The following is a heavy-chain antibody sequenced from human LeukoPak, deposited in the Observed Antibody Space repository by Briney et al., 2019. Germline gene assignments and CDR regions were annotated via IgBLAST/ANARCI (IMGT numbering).Heavy chain of an antibody. CDR1: GFTFSSYW. V-gene: IGHV3-7*03. Sequence: PGGSLRLSCAASGFTFSSYWMSWVRQAPGKGLEWVANIKQDGSGKYYVDSVKGRFTISRDNAKNSLYLQMNSLRAEDTAVYYCAKDVGKWESLHFFDYWGQGTLVTVSS. J-gene: IGHJ4*02. CDR2: IKQDGSGK. D-gene: IGHD1-26*01. CDR3: AKDVGKWESLHFFDY.